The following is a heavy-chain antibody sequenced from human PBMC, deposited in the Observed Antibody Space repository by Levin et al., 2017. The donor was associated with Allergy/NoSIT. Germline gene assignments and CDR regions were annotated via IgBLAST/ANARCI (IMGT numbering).Heavy chain of an antibody. D-gene: IGHD2-15*01. J-gene: IGHJ2*01. CDR2: INHSGST. CDR1: GGSFSGYY. Sequence: TSETLSLTCAVYGGSFSGYYWSWFRQPPGEGLEWIGEINHSGSTNYNPSLKSRVIISVDTSKNQFSLKLNSVTAADTAVYYCAKPQDIVVVVVPNGWCFDVWGRGTLVTVSS. V-gene: IGHV4-34*01. CDR3: AKPQDIVVVVVPNGWCFDV.